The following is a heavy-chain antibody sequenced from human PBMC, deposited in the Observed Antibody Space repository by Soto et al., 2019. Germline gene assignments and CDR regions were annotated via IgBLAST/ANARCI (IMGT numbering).Heavy chain of an antibody. D-gene: IGHD6-19*01. CDR1: GYTFTGYY. J-gene: IGHJ4*02. V-gene: IGHV1-2*04. CDR2: INPNSGGT. Sequence: ASVKVSCKASGYTFTGYYMHWVRQAPGQGLEWMGWINPNSGGTNYAQKFQGWVTMTRDTSISTAYMELSRLRSDDTAVYYCARASGPGIAVAHPVLDYWGQGTLVTVSS. CDR3: ARASGPGIAVAHPVLDY.